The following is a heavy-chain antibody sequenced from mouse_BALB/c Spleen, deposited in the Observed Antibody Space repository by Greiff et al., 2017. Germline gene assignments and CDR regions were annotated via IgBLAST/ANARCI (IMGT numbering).Heavy chain of an antibody. V-gene: IGHV1-14*01. CDR2: INPYNDGT. CDR1: GYTFTSYV. CDR3: AREGYYVYYYAMDY. J-gene: IGHJ4*01. Sequence: EVQLQQSGPELVKPGASVKMSCKASGYTFTSYVMHWVKQKPGQGLEWIGYINPYNDGTKYNEKFKGKATLTSDKSSSTAYMELSSLTSEDSAVYYCAREGYYVYYYAMDYWGQGTSVTVSS. D-gene: IGHD2-3*01.